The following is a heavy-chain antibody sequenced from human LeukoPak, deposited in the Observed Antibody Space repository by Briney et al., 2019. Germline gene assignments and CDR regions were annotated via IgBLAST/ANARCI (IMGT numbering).Heavy chain of an antibody. CDR1: GFDLSSFS. Sequence: GGSLRLSCAASGFDLSSFSMTWVRQAPGKGLEWVANIKQDGSEKYYVDSVKGRFTISRDNAKNSLYLQMNSLRAEDTAVYYCARMAGSHYFLDYWGQGXLVTVSS. V-gene: IGHV3-7*01. J-gene: IGHJ4*02. D-gene: IGHD2/OR15-2a*01. CDR3: ARMAGSHYFLDY. CDR2: IKQDGSEK.